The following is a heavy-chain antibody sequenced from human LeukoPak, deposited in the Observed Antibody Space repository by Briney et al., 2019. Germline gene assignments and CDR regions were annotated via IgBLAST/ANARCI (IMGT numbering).Heavy chain of an antibody. V-gene: IGHV3-23*01. CDR1: GFTFSSYA. CDR3: AKCRSGGSCYNFDY. Sequence: PGGSLRLSCAASGFTFSSYAMSWVRQAPGKGLEWVSGTSRSGGSTYYADSVKGRFTISRDNSKNTLFLQMNSLRAEDTAVYYCAKCRSGGSCYNFDYWGQGTLVTVSS. CDR2: TSRSGGST. J-gene: IGHJ4*02. D-gene: IGHD2-15*01.